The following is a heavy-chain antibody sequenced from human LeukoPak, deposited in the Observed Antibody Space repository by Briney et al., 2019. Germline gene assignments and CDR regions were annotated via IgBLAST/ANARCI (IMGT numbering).Heavy chain of an antibody. CDR1: GFTFSSYG. Sequence: GGSLRLSCAASGFTFSSYGVHWVRQAPGKGLEWVAVISYDGSNKYYADSVKGRFTISRDNSKNTLYLQMNSLRAEDTAVYYCAKEAGVVVAASAPDYWGQGTLVTVSS. D-gene: IGHD2-15*01. CDR2: ISYDGSNK. J-gene: IGHJ4*02. V-gene: IGHV3-30*18. CDR3: AKEAGVVVAASAPDY.